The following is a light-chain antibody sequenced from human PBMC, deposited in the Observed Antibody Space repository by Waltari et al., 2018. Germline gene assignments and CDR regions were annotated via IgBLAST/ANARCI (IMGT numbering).Light chain of an antibody. J-gene: IGKJ1*01. V-gene: IGKV3-20*01. CDR1: QSVSRS. CDR2: GAS. Sequence: IVLTQSPGTLSLSPGERATLSCRASQSVSRSLAWYQQKPGQAPKLLIYGASTRATGIPDRFTGSGSGTDFSLTLSSLGPEDFAIYFCQHYVRLPATFGQGTKVEIK. CDR3: QHYVRLPAT.